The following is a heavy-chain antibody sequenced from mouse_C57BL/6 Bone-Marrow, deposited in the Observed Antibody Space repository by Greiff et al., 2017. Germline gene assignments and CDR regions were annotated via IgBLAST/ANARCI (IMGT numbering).Heavy chain of an antibody. CDR1: GYSITSDY. D-gene: IGHD1-1*01. CDR2: ISYSGST. CDR3: ARSPFYGSSFQYYYAMDY. J-gene: IGHJ4*01. V-gene: IGHV3-8*01. Sequence: EVKLVESGPGLAKPSQTLSLTCSVTGYSITSDYWNWIRKFPGNKLEYMGYISYSGSTYYNPSLKSRISITRDTSKNQYYLQLNSVTTEDTATYYCARSPFYGSSFQYYYAMDYWGQGTSVTVSS.